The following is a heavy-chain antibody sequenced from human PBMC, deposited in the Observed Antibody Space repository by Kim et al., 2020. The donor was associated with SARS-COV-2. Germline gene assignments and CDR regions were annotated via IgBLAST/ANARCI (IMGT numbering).Heavy chain of an antibody. J-gene: IGHJ6*02. V-gene: IGHV3-33*08. CDR1: GFTFSSYG. CDR2: IWYDGSNK. D-gene: IGHD3-10*01. Sequence: GGSLRLSCAASGFTFSSYGMHWVRQAPGKGLEWVAVIWYDGSNKYYADSVKGRFTISRDNSKNTLYLQMNSLRAEDTAVYYCAREWVPRITMVRGLLRSGDGMDVWGQGTTVTVSS. CDR3: AREWVPRITMVRGLLRSGDGMDV.